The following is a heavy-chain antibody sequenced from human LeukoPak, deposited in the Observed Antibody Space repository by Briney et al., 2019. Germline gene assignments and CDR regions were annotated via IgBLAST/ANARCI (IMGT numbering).Heavy chain of an antibody. D-gene: IGHD3-22*01. CDR2: ISAYNGNT. J-gene: IGHJ4*02. Sequence: ASVKVSCKASGYTFTSYGISWVRQAPGQGLEWMGWISAYNGNTNYAQKLKGRVTMTTDTSTSTAYMELSSLRSDDTAVYYCARVPGYYDSSGYVSLDYWGQGTLVTVSS. CDR1: GYTFTSYG. V-gene: IGHV1-18*01. CDR3: ARVPGYYDSSGYVSLDY.